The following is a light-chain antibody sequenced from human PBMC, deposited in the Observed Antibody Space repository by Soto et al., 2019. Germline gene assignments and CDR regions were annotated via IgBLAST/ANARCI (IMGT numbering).Light chain of an antibody. CDR1: QSVSSN. V-gene: IGKV3D-15*01. J-gene: IGKJ1*01. CDR2: GAS. CDR3: QKYDGTGT. Sequence: EIVMTQSPATLSVSPGERATLSCRASQSVSSNLAWYQQKPGQAPRLLIYGASRRATGIPDRFSGRGSGTDFTLTISSLEPEDFAMYYCQKYDGTGTFGQGTKVDIK.